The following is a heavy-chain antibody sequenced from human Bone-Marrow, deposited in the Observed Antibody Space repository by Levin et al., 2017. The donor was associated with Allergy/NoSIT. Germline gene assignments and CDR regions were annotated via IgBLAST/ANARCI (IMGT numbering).Heavy chain of an antibody. D-gene: IGHD2-21*01. J-gene: IGHJ6*03. Sequence: SETLSLTCTDSGVSITSGSYYWSWIRQPAGKGLEWIGHSYTSGNITYNPSLKSRVTISLDTSKNQFSLKLRSVTAADTAVYYCARVLQYSYYYTDVWGKGTMVTVSS. CDR1: GVSITSGSYY. CDR3: ARVLQYSYYYTDV. CDR2: SYTSGNI. V-gene: IGHV4-61*09.